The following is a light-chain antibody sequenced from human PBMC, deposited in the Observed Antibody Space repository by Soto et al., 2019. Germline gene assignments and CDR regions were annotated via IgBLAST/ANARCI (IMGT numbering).Light chain of an antibody. CDR2: EGT. Sequence: QSALTQAASVSGSPGQSITISCTGTSSDVGRYDLVSCFQQHPGEAPKLIIYEGTKRPSGVSNRFSGSKSGNTASLTISGLQAEDEADYYCCSYAGSNNLVFGGGTKLTVL. J-gene: IGLJ3*02. V-gene: IGLV2-23*01. CDR1: SSDVGRYDL. CDR3: CSYAGSNNLV.